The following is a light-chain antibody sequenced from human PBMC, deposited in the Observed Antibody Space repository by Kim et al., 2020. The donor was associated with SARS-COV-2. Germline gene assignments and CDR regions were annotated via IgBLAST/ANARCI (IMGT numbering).Light chain of an antibody. V-gene: IGLV2-14*03. Sequence: QSITFSCTGATSDVGRYNFVSWYQHHPGKAPKLMIYDFSERPSGVSNRFSGSKSGNTASLTISGLQAEDEADYYCSSYTGSSTWVFGGGTQLTGL. CDR1: TSDVGRYNF. CDR2: DFS. CDR3: SSYTGSSTWV. J-gene: IGLJ3*02.